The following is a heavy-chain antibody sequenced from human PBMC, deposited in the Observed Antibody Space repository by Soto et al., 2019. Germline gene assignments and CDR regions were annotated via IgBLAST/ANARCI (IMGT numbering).Heavy chain of an antibody. CDR2: ISPSTSHI. CDR3: SGCSGGACHQNYCLDV. Sequence: EVHLVESGGGLVQPGGSLRLSCAVSGFTFSSCTMNWVRQAPGKGLEWVASISPSTSHIYYADSVKGRFTISRDNTKNSRLLQMNNMRADKTAVYYCSGCSGGACHQNYCLDVWGQGTLVTVSS. J-gene: IGHJ6*02. V-gene: IGHV3-21*01. D-gene: IGHD2-15*01. CDR1: GFTFSSCT.